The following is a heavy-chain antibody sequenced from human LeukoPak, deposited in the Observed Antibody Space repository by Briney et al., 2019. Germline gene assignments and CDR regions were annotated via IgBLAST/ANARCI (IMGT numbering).Heavy chain of an antibody. Sequence: KSGGSLRLSCAASGFTFSDYYMSWIRQAPGKGLEWVSYISSSGSTIYYADSVKGRFTISRDNSKNTLYLQMNSLRSEDTAVYYCARDNIAGSGSSDWGQGTLVTVSS. V-gene: IGHV3-11*04. CDR1: GFTFSDYY. J-gene: IGHJ4*02. CDR2: ISSSGSTI. D-gene: IGHD3-10*01. CDR3: ARDNIAGSGSSD.